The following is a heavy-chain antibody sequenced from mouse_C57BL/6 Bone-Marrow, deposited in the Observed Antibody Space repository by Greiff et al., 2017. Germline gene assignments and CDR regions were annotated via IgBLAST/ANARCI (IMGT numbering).Heavy chain of an antibody. D-gene: IGHD1-1*01. J-gene: IGHJ3*01. V-gene: IGHV1-53*01. CDR1: GYTFTSYW. Sequence: QVQLQQPGTELVKPGASVKLSCKASGYTFTSYWMHWVKQRPGQGLEWIGNINPSNGDTNYNEKFKSKATLTVDKSSSTAYMQLSSLTSEDSAVYYCARGECYGSRAWFAYWCQGTLVTVSA. CDR3: ARGECYGSRAWFAY. CDR2: INPSNGDT.